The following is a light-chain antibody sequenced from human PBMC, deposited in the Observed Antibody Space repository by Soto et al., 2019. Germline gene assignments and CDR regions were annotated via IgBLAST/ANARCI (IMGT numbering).Light chain of an antibody. CDR1: QDISSD. J-gene: IGKJ5*01. V-gene: IGKV1-9*01. Sequence: IQLTQSPSSLSASVGDRVTITCRASQDISSDLAWYQQKPGKAPKLLIYSASTLQNGVPSRFSRSGSGTDFTLNLSGLQPEAFATYYCHQLNSYPVTFGQVTRLELK. CDR2: SAS. CDR3: HQLNSYPVT.